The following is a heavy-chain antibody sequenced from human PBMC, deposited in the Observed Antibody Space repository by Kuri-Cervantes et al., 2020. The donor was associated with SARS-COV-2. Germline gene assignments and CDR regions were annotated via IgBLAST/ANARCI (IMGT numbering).Heavy chain of an antibody. CDR1: GYTFTSYA. J-gene: IGHJ4*02. CDR2: INAGNGST. V-gene: IGHV1-3*01. CDR3: ARERILPRRAFGYEFDY. Sequence: ASVKVSCKASGYTFTSYAMHWVRQAPGQRLEWMGWINAGNGSTKYSQKFQGRVTITRDTSASTAYMELSSLRSEDTAVYYCARERILPRRAFGYEFDYWGQGTLVTVSS. D-gene: IGHD5-12*01.